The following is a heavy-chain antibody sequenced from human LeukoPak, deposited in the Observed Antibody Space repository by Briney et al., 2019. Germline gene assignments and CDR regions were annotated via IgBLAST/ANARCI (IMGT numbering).Heavy chain of an antibody. Sequence: GGSLRLSCAASGFTFSSYEMEWVRQAAGKGLEWVSYISSSGSTIYYADSVKGRFTISRDNAKNSLYLQMNSLRAEDTAVYYCAELGITMIGGVWGKGTTVTISS. D-gene: IGHD3-10*02. CDR2: ISSSGSTI. V-gene: IGHV3-48*03. J-gene: IGHJ6*04. CDR3: AELGITMIGGV. CDR1: GFTFSSYE.